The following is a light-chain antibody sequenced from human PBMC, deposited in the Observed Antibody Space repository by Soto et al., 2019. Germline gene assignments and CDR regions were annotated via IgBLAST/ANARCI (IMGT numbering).Light chain of an antibody. CDR1: QSVGSK. Sequence: EIVMTLSPPTLSVSPGQSATLFCRASQSVGSKLAWYQQRPGQAPRLLIYDASNRATGIPARFSGSGSGTEFSLTISSLQSEDFAVYSCQQYGDWPGAFGGGTKVDIK. CDR3: QQYGDWPGA. V-gene: IGKV3D-15*01. J-gene: IGKJ4*01. CDR2: DAS.